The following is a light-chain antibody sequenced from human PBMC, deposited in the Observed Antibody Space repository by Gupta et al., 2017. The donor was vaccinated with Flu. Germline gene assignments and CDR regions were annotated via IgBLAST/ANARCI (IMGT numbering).Light chain of an antibody. CDR3: QHDGSYPLT. Sequence: DIQMTQSPSTLSASVGDRVAITCRASQSISSWLAWYQQKPVKAPKLLIYKASSLESGVPSRFGGSGSGTEFTLTINSLQPDDFAAYYCQHDGSYPLTFGGWTTVEI. V-gene: IGKV1-5*03. J-gene: IGKJ4*01. CDR1: QSISSW. CDR2: KAS.